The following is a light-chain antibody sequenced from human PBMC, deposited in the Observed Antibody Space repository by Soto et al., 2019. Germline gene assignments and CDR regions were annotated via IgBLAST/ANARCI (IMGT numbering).Light chain of an antibody. V-gene: IGKV3-15*01. Sequence: EILMTQSPATLSVSPGERATLSCRASQSVSSNLAWYQQKPGQAPRLLIYGASTRATGIPARFSGSGSGTEFTLTISSLQSEDFEVYYCQQYNNWPPGTFGQGTRLEI. CDR1: QSVSSN. J-gene: IGKJ5*01. CDR3: QQYNNWPPGT. CDR2: GAS.